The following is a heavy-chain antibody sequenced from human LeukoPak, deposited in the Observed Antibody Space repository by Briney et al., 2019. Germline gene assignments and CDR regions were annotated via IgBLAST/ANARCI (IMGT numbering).Heavy chain of an antibody. D-gene: IGHD5-24*01. Sequence: SETLSLTCTVSGGSISSYYWSWIRQHPGKGLEWIGYIYYSGSTYYNPSLKSRVTISVDTSKNQFSLKLSSVTAADTAVYYCARDKDPPNILDAFDIWGQGTMATVSS. V-gene: IGHV4-59*06. J-gene: IGHJ3*02. CDR3: ARDKDPPNILDAFDI. CDR1: GGSISSYY. CDR2: IYYSGST.